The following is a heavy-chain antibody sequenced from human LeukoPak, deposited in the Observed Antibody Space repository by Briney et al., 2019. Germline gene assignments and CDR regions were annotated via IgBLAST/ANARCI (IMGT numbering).Heavy chain of an antibody. CDR3: AREMVTTGGYYYYGMDV. D-gene: IGHD4-17*01. CDR1: GGSISSGGYY. J-gene: IGHJ6*02. CDR2: IYYSGST. V-gene: IGHV4-31*03. Sequence: SQTLSLTCTVSGGSISSGGYYWSWIRQHPGKGLEWIGYIYYSGSTYYNPSLKSRVTISVDTSKNQFSLKLSSVTAADTAVYYCAREMVTTGGYYYYGMDVWGRGTTVTVSS.